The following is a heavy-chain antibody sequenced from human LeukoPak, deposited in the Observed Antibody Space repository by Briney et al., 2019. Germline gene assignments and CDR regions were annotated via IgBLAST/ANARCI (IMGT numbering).Heavy chain of an antibody. CDR3: ARDPVAAANTTAVDI. J-gene: IGHJ3*02. CDR2: IKQDGSEK. D-gene: IGHD2-2*01. Sequence: RGSLRLSCAPSGFTFSRYGVSSARGSPGKEVEGVANIKQDGSEKYYVDSVKGRFTISRDNAKNSLYLQMNSLRAEDAGVYYGARDPVAAANTTAVDIWGEGRMVTVSS. CDR1: GFTFSRYG. V-gene: IGHV3-7*03.